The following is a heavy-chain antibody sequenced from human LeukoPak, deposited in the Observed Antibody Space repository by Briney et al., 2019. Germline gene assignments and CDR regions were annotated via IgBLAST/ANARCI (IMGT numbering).Heavy chain of an antibody. CDR2: MIPIIGNT. J-gene: IGHJ4*02. V-gene: IGHV1-8*01. Sequence: ASVKVSCKASGDTFTSYAISWVRQAPGQGLEWMGWMIPIIGNTSYAQKFQGRVTMTRNKSTSTAYMELSSLRSEDTAVYYCARGVGGDCGSGWFYFDYWGQGTLVTVSS. D-gene: IGHD2-21*01. CDR1: GDTFTSYA. CDR3: ARGVGGDCGSGWFYFDY.